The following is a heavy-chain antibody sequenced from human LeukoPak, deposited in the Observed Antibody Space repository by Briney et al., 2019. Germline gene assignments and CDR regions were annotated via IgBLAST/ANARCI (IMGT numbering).Heavy chain of an antibody. Sequence: SETLSLTCAVYGGSFSGYYWSWIRQPPGKGLEWIGEINQSGSTNYNPSLKSRVTISVDTSKNQFSLKLSSVTAADTAVYYCARYSSSGRIDYWGQGTLVTVSS. J-gene: IGHJ4*02. CDR2: INQSGST. CDR1: GGSFSGYY. V-gene: IGHV4-34*01. D-gene: IGHD6-13*01. CDR3: ARYSSSGRIDY.